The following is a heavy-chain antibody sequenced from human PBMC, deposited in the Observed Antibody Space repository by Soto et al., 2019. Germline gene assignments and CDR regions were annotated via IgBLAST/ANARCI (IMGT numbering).Heavy chain of an antibody. D-gene: IGHD6-13*01. Sequence: QLQLQESGPGLVKPSETLSLTCSVSGGSISSISYYWGWIRQPPGKGLEWIASIYSGGGTYHNPSLKSRITISVDTSMNQFSLKLSSVTAADTAVYYCASSSTWHIIDYWGQGTLVTVSS. V-gene: IGHV4-39*01. J-gene: IGHJ4*02. CDR2: IYSGGGT. CDR3: ASSSTWHIIDY. CDR1: GGSISSISYY.